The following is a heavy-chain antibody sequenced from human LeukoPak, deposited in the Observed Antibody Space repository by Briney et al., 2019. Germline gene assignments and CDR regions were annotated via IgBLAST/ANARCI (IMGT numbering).Heavy chain of an antibody. Sequence: ASVKASCKASGYTLTDYYMHWVRQAPGQGLEWMGWVNPNSGGTNYAQKFQGRVTMTRDTSISTAYMELSRLRSDDTAVYYCARGWVGTLSSYYYGMDVWGQGTTVTVSS. CDR2: VNPNSGGT. CDR1: GYTLTDYY. D-gene: IGHD6-6*01. V-gene: IGHV1-2*02. J-gene: IGHJ6*02. CDR3: ARGWVGTLSSYYYGMDV.